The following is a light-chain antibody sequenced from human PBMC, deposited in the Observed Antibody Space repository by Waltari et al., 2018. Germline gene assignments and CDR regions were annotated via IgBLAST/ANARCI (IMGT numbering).Light chain of an antibody. CDR1: SSNIGSHT. J-gene: IGLJ3*02. CDR2: NNN. Sequence: QSVLTQPPSASGTPGQTVTISCSGSSSNIGSHTVNWYQHLPGTAPKLLIYNNNQRPAGAPDRFSGSKSGTSASLALSGLQSDDEAHYYCSTWDGSLTGVVFGGGTKLTVL. V-gene: IGLV1-44*01. CDR3: STWDGSLTGVV.